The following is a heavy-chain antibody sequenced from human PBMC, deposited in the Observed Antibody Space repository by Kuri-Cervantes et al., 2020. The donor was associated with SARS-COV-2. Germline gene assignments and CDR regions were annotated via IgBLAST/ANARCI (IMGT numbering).Heavy chain of an antibody. Sequence: LSLTCAASGFTFDDYAMHWVRQAPGKGLEWVSLISWDGGSTYYADSVKGRFTISRDNSKNSLYLQMNSLRTEDTALYYCAKDLGATVVTHAYDYWSQGTLVTVSS. CDR3: AKDLGATVVTHAYDY. D-gene: IGHD4-23*01. CDR2: ISWDGGST. J-gene: IGHJ4*02. V-gene: IGHV3-43*01. CDR1: GFTFDDYA.